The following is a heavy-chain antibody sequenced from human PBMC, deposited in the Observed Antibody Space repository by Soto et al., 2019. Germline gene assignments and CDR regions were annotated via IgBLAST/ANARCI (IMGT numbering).Heavy chain of an antibody. CDR2: IYYSGTT. D-gene: IGHD6-6*01. CDR1: GCSISSGDYY. V-gene: IGHV4-30-4*01. Sequence: QVQLQESSPGLVKPSQTLSLTCTVSGCSISSGDYYWRWVRQRPGKGLELIAYIYYSGTTYYNPSLKSRVTMSRDTANKQFSMKLEDVTGAETDVYYCASEVGDLDYSSSSDAFEIWGQGTMVTVSS. J-gene: IGHJ3*02. CDR3: ASEVGDLDYSSSSDAFEI.